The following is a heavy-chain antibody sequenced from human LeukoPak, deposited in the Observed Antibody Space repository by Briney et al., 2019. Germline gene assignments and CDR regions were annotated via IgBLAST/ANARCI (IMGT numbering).Heavy chain of an antibody. D-gene: IGHD5-24*01. CDR2: ISYDGSNK. CDR3: ARERTRDGYNQGRVFDY. Sequence: PGGSLRLSRAASGFTFSSYAMHWVRQAPGKGLEWVAVISYDGSNKYYADSVKGRFTISRDNSKNTLFLQMNSLRGEDTAVYYCARERTRDGYNQGRVFDYWGQGTLVTVSS. V-gene: IGHV3-30-3*01. J-gene: IGHJ4*02. CDR1: GFTFSSYA.